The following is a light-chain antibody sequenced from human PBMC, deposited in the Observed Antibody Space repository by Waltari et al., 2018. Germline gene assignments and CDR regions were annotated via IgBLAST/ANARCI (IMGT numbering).Light chain of an antibody. V-gene: IGKV1-39*01. J-gene: IGKJ2*01. Sequence: IQMTQSPSSLSASVGDRVTINCRASQSISSSLNWYQQIPGKAPKLLIYVASNLQSGVPSRFSGSGSGTDFSLTISSLQPEDFATYYCQQSYITTYTFGQGTKLEIK. CDR2: VAS. CDR1: QSISSS. CDR3: QQSYITTYT.